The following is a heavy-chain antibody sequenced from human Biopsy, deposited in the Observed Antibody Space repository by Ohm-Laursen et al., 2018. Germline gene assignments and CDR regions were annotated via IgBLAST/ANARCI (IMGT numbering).Heavy chain of an antibody. V-gene: IGHV4-59*01. CDR2: IYYSGSI. D-gene: IGHD1-26*01. CDR1: GGSIGSFF. Sequence: GTLSLTWTVSGGSIGSFFWSWIRQPPGKGLEWIGYIYYSGSITYNPSLRSRVTISVDRSKNQFSLELSSVTAADTAVYYCARVGAGAPSIDYFDYWGQGALVTVSS. CDR3: ARVGAGAPSIDYFDY. J-gene: IGHJ4*02.